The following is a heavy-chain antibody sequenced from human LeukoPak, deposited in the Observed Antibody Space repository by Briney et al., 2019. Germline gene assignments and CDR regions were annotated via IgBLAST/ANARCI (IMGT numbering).Heavy chain of an antibody. CDR1: GLTFSSYG. Sequence: GRSLRLSCAASGLTFSSYGMHWVRQAPGKGLEWVSVISVSGDSTYYADSVKGRFTISRDNSKNTLYMQMNSLRVEDTAVYYCAKGGLRSDWFDSWGQGTLVTVSS. CDR3: AKGGLRSDWFDS. CDR2: ISVSGDST. V-gene: IGHV3-23*01. D-gene: IGHD4-17*01. J-gene: IGHJ5*01.